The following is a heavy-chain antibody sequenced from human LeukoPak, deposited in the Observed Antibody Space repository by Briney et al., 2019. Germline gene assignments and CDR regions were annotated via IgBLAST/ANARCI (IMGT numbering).Heavy chain of an antibody. V-gene: IGHV1-69*05. CDR3: ARGITMIVV. Sequence: SVKVSCMASGGTFSSYAISWVRQAPGQGLEWMGRITPIFGTANYAQKFQGRVTITTDESTSTAYMELSSLRSEDTAVYYCARGITMIVVWGQGTLVTVSS. CDR1: GGTFSSYA. D-gene: IGHD3-22*01. CDR2: ITPIFGTA. J-gene: IGHJ4*02.